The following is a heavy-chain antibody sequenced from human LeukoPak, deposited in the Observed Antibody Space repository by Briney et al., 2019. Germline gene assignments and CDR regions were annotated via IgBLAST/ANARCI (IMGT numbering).Heavy chain of an antibody. D-gene: IGHD2-2*01. CDR3: ARDIVVVPAAMLDY. CDR2: ISAYNGNT. CDR1: GYTFTSYG. J-gene: IGHJ4*02. V-gene: IGHV1-18*01. Sequence: ASVKVSCKASGYTFTSYGISWARQAPGQGLEWMGWISAYNGNTNYAQKLQGRVTMTTDTSTSTAYMELRSLRSDDTAVYYCARDIVVVPAAMLDYWGQGTLVTVSS.